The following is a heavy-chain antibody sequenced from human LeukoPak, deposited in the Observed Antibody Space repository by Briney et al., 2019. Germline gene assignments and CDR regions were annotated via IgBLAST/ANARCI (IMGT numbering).Heavy chain of an antibody. CDR1: GFTFSSYG. CDR3: ARAIGVTCISTSCYSFDY. Sequence: PGRSLRLSCAASGFTFSSYGMHWVRQAPGKGLEWVAVISYDGSNKYYADSVKGRFTISRDNSKNTLYLQMNSLRAEDTAVYYCARAIGVTCISTSCYSFDYWGQGTLVTVSS. V-gene: IGHV3-30*03. J-gene: IGHJ4*02. CDR2: ISYDGSNK. D-gene: IGHD2-2*02.